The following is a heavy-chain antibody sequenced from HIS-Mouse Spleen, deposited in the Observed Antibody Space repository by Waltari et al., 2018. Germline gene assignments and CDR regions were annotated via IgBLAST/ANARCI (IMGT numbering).Heavy chain of an antibody. Sequence: QVQLQESGPGLVKPSETLSLTCTVSGYSISSGYYWGWIRQPPGKGLEWIGSIYNSGSTYSTPSIKGRGTIPGEPSKNQFSRKRSSVTAADTAVYYCARALEYSSSWYYYYYGMDVWGQGTTVTVSS. V-gene: IGHV4-38-2*02. CDR1: GYSISSGYY. CDR3: ARALEYSSSWYYYYYGMDV. J-gene: IGHJ6*02. CDR2: IYNSGST. D-gene: IGHD6-13*01.